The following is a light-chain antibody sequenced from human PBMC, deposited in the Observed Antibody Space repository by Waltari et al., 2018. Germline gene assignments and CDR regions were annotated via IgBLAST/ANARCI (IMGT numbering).Light chain of an antibody. V-gene: IGKV3-20*01. CDR2: GAS. Sequence: IVLTQSPGTLSLSPGERATLSCRASQSVGGTLAWYQQKPGQAPRLLMYGASIRSPGTPDRFSGTGSGTDFSLTISRREPEDFAVYYCQHYVRLPATFGQGTKVEIK. CDR1: QSVGGT. CDR3: QHYVRLPAT. J-gene: IGKJ1*01.